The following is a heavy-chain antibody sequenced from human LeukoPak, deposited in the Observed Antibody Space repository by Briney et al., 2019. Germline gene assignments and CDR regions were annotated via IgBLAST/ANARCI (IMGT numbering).Heavy chain of an antibody. J-gene: IGHJ5*02. CDR2: ISSRSSYI. D-gene: IGHD2-21*02. Sequence: GGSLRLSCEASGFTFRTYSMNWVRQAPGKGLEWVSSISSRSSYIYYADSVKGRFTISRDNAKNSLYLQMNSLRAEDTAVYYCARGNDYHWGQGTLVTVSS. CDR3: ARGNDYH. CDR1: GFTFRTYS. V-gene: IGHV3-21*01.